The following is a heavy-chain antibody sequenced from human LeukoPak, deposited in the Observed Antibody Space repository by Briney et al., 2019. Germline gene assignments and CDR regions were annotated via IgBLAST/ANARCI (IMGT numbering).Heavy chain of an antibody. V-gene: IGHV4-59*01. Sequence: SETLSLTCTVSGGSISSYYWSWIRQPPGKGLEWIGYIYYSGSTNYNPSLKSRVTISVDTSKNQFSLKLSSVTAADTAVYYCARVGYYYGSGSYYNDPPFDYWGQGTLVTVSS. CDR1: GGSISSYY. CDR2: IYYSGST. J-gene: IGHJ4*02. D-gene: IGHD3-10*01. CDR3: ARVGYYYGSGSYYNDPPFDY.